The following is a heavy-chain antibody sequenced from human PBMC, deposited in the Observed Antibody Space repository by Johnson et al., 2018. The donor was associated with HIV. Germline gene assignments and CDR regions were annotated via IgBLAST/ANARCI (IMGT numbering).Heavy chain of an antibody. J-gene: IGHJ3*02. CDR2: INSGGDT. D-gene: IGHD5-24*01. Sequence: VQLVESGGGVVRPGGSLRLSCVASGFTFDDYGMSWVRQAPGKGLEWVSVINSGGDTYYADAVKGRCTISRDNSKNTLYLQMNSLRAEDTAVYYCARACRDGYTCDVYDIWGQGTMLTVSS. V-gene: IGHV3-66*01. CDR3: ARACRDGYTCDVYDI. CDR1: GFTFDDYG.